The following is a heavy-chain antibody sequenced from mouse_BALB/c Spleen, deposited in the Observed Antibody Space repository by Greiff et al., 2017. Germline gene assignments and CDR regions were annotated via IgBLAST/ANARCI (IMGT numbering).Heavy chain of an antibody. V-gene: IGHV5-12-1*01. CDR2: ISSGGGST. Sequence: EVKLVESGGGLVKPGGSLKLSCAASGFAFSSYDMSWVRQTPEKRLEWVAYISSGGGSTYYPDTVKGRFTISRDNAKNTLYLQMSSLKSEDTAMYYCARHEVGLPFAYWGQGTLVTVSA. CDR1: GFAFSSYD. J-gene: IGHJ3*01. D-gene: IGHD1-3*01. CDR3: ARHEVGLPFAY.